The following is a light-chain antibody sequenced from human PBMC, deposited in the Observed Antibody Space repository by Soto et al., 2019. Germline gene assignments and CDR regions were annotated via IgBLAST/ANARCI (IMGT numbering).Light chain of an antibody. CDR2: LNSDGSH. CDR3: QTWGTGIVV. V-gene: IGLV4-69*01. Sequence: QLVLTQSPSASASLGASVKLTCTLSSGHSSYAIAWHQQQPEKGPRYLMKLNSDGSHSKGDGIPDRFSGSSSGAERYLTISSLQSESEADYYCQTWGTGIVVFGGGTQLTVL. CDR1: SGHSSYA. J-gene: IGLJ2*01.